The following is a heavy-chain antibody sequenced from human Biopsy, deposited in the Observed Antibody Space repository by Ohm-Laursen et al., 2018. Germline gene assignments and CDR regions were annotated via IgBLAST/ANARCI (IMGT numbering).Heavy chain of an antibody. J-gene: IGHJ4*02. CDR2: INTSGGST. V-gene: IGHV3-23*01. Sequence: SLRLSCSASGFTFSSYAMTWVRQAPGKGLEWVSVINTSGGSTHYAVSVKGRFTISRDNSKHTLYLRMNSLRAEDTAVYYCAKPADSYGSEFYFDYWGQGTLVTVSS. D-gene: IGHD4-17*01. CDR3: AKPADSYGSEFYFDY. CDR1: GFTFSSYA.